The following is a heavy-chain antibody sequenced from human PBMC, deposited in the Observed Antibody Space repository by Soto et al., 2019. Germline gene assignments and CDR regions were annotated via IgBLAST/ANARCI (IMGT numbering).Heavy chain of an antibody. Sequence: ASLKVSCKASGYTFTIYAMHWVRQAPGQRLEWMGWINAGNGNTKYSQKFQGRVTITRDTSASTAYMELSSLRSEDTAVYYCASDPISAAGFYYFDYWGQGTLVTVSS. D-gene: IGHD6-13*01. CDR1: GYTFTIYA. V-gene: IGHV1-3*01. CDR2: INAGNGNT. CDR3: ASDPISAAGFYYFDY. J-gene: IGHJ4*02.